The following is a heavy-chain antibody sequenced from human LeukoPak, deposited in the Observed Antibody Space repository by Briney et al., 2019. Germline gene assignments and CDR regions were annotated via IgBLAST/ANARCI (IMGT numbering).Heavy chain of an antibody. V-gene: IGHV3-23*01. Sequence: PGGTLRLSCAASGFTFRRYGMSWVRQPPGKGLEWVSVISGSGGSTYYADSVKGRFTISRDNSKNTLYLQMNSLRADDPAVYYCATGKHYYDSSGYYFYYFDYWGQGTLVTVSS. J-gene: IGHJ4*02. CDR3: ATGKHYYDSSGYYFYYFDY. D-gene: IGHD3-22*01. CDR2: ISGSGGST. CDR1: GFTFRRYG.